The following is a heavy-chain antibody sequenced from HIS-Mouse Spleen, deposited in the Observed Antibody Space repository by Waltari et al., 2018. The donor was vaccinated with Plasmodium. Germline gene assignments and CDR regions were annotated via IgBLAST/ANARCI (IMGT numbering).Heavy chain of an antibody. D-gene: IGHD6-13*01. CDR2: INHSGST. J-gene: IGHJ3*02. V-gene: IGHV4-34*01. CDR3: ATRGSIAAAGTGAFDI. Sequence: QVQLQQWGAGLLKPSETLSLTCAVYGGSFSGYYWSWIRPPPGKGLEWIGEINHSGSTNYNPSLKSRVTISVDTSKNQFSLKLSSVTAADTAVYYCATRGSIAAAGTGAFDIWGQGTMVTVSS. CDR1: GGSFSGYY.